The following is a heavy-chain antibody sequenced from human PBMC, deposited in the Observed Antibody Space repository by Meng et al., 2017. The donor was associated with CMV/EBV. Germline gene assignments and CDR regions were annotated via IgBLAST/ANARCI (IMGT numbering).Heavy chain of an antibody. Sequence: GESLKISCAASGFTVSSNYMSWVRQAPGKGLEWVSSISSSSSYIYYADSVKGRFTISRDNAKNSLYLQMNSLRAEDTAVYYCARDFPYCSSTSCYPWWGQGTLVTVSS. CDR1: GFTVSSNY. V-gene: IGHV3-21*01. CDR3: ARDFPYCSSTSCYPW. CDR2: ISSSSSYI. J-gene: IGHJ4*02. D-gene: IGHD2-2*01.